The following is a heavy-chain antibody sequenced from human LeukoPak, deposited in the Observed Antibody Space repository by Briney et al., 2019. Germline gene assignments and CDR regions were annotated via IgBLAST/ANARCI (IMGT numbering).Heavy chain of an antibody. J-gene: IGHJ5*02. V-gene: IGHV4-39*01. CDR2: IYYSGST. Sequence: SETLSLTCTVSGGSISSNSYYWGWIRQPPGKGLEWLGSIYYSGSTYYNPSLKSRVTISVDTSKNQFSLKLSSVTAADTAVYYCAITTRAPRYCSSTSCYTYPNERWFDPWGQGTLVTVSS. CDR1: GGSISSNSYY. CDR3: AITTRAPRYCSSTSCYTYPNERWFDP. D-gene: IGHD2-2*02.